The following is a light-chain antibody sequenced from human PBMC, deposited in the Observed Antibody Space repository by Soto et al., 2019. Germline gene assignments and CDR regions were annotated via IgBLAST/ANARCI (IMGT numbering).Light chain of an antibody. J-gene: IGKJ2*01. CDR2: AAS. CDR3: RQINSYPYT. Sequence: IQLTQSPSSLPASVGDRVTITCRASQGITTYLAWYQQKPGKSPKLLIYAASALQSGVPSRFSGSGSGTDFALTISRLQPEDFSTYYCRQINSYPYTLGQGTKLEIK. V-gene: IGKV1-9*01. CDR1: QGITTY.